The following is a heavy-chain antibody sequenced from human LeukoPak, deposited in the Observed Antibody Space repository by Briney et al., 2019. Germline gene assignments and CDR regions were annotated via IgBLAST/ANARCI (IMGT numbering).Heavy chain of an antibody. CDR2: INHSGST. CDR3: ARGGITIFGVVIMPFDY. D-gene: IGHD3-3*01. V-gene: IGHV4-39*07. Sequence: PSETLSLTCTVSGGSISSGDYYWSWIRQPPGKGLEWIGEINHSGSTNYNPSLKSRVTISVDTSKNQFSLKLSSVTAADTAVYYCARGGITIFGVVIMPFDYWGQGTLVTVSS. J-gene: IGHJ4*02. CDR1: GGSISSGDYY.